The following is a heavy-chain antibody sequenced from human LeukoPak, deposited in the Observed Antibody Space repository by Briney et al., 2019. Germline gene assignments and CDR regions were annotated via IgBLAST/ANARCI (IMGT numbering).Heavy chain of an antibody. D-gene: IGHD3-10*01. CDR1: GYTFTGYY. J-gene: IGHJ4*02. CDR3: ARGNMVRGVIITAADY. V-gene: IGHV1-2*06. Sequence: ASVKVSCKASGYTFTGYYMHWVRQAPGQGLEWMGRINPNSGGTNYAQKFQGRVTMTRDTSISTAYMEPSRLRSDDTAVYYCARGNMVRGVIITAADYWGQGTLVTVSS. CDR2: INPNSGGT.